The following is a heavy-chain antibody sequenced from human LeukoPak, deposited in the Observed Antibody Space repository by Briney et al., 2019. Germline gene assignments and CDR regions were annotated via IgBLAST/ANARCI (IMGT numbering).Heavy chain of an antibody. CDR2: INPNSGDT. J-gene: IGHJ3*02. CDR1: GYTFTSCY. Sequence: ASVKVSCKASGYTFTSCYMHWVRQAPGQGLEWMGWINPNSGDTNYSQKVQGRVTMTRDRSITTVYLELSRLRSDDAAVFYCARGSYDDAFDIWGQGTLVTVFS. V-gene: IGHV1-2*02. D-gene: IGHD3-10*01. CDR3: ARGSYDDAFDI.